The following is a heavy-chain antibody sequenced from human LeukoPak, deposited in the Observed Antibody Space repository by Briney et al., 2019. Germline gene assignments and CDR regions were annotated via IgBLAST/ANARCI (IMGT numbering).Heavy chain of an antibody. J-gene: IGHJ4*02. V-gene: IGHV4-39*01. D-gene: IGHD7-27*01. CDR2: IYYSGST. Sequence: PSETLSLTCTVPGGSISSSSYYWGWIRQPPGKGLEGIASIYYSGSTYYNPSLKSRLTISVDTSKNQFSLKLSSVTAADTAVYYCARLRLTTGEVFDYWGQGTLVTVSS. CDR3: ARLRLTTGEVFDY. CDR1: GGSISSSSYY.